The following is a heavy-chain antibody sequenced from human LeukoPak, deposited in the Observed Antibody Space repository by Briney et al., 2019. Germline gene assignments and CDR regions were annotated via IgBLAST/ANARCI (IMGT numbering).Heavy chain of an antibody. Sequence: PGGSLRLSCAASGFTFSSYEMNWVRQAPGKGLEWVSYISSSGSTIYYADSVKGRFTISRDNAKNSLYLQMNSLRAEDTAVYYCARDRRDITGTTSFDYWSQGTLVTVSS. CDR1: GFTFSSYE. CDR3: ARDRRDITGTTSFDY. D-gene: IGHD1-7*01. V-gene: IGHV3-48*03. CDR2: ISSSGSTI. J-gene: IGHJ4*02.